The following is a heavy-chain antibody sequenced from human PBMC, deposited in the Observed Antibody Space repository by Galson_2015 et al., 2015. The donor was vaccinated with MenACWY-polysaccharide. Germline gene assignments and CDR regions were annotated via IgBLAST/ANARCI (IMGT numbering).Heavy chain of an antibody. CDR1: SFTFGNYG. CDR3: VRKGSGWNVFDY. Sequence: SLRLSCAASSFTFGNYGMSWVRQAPGKGLEWVSYISGSSSTIYYADSVKGRFTISRDNAKNSLSLQVNSLRDDDTAVYHCVRKGSGWNVFDYWGQGTLVTVSS. CDR2: ISGSSSTI. V-gene: IGHV3-48*02. D-gene: IGHD6-19*01. J-gene: IGHJ4*02.